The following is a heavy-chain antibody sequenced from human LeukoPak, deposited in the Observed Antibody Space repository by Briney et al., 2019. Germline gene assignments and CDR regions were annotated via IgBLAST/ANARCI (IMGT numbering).Heavy chain of an antibody. V-gene: IGHV4-59*01. CDR2: IYYSGST. J-gene: IGHJ4*02. Sequence: PSETLSLTGTGSGGSISSYYWSWIRQPPGKGLEWIGYIYYSGSTNYNPSLKSRVTISVDTSKNQFSLKLSSVTAADTAVYYCARGTDSSSYYLFDYWGQGTLVTVSS. CDR1: GGSISSYY. CDR3: ARGTDSSSYYLFDY. D-gene: IGHD3-22*01.